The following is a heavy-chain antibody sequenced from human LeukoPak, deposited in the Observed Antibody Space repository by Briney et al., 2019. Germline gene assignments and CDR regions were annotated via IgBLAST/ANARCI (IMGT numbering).Heavy chain of an antibody. CDR3: ARRIAVAGNYFDY. J-gene: IGHJ4*02. V-gene: IGHV1-46*01. Sequence: GASVKVSCKASGYTFTSYYMHWVRQAPGQGLEWMGIINPSGGSTSYAQKFQGRVTMTRDTSTSTAYMELRSLRSDDTAVYYCARRIAVAGNYFDYWGQGTLVTVSS. CDR1: GYTFTSYY. D-gene: IGHD6-19*01. CDR2: INPSGGST.